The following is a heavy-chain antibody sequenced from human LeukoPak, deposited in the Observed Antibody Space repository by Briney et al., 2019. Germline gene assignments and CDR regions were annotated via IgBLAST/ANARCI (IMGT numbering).Heavy chain of an antibody. CDR2: IYYSGST. V-gene: IGHV4-59*01. CDR1: GDSISSYY. J-gene: IGHJ3*02. D-gene: IGHD2-21*02. CDR3: ARAVYCGGDCYSGAFDI. Sequence: SETLSLTCTVSGDSISSYYWSWIRQPPGKGLEWIGYIYYSGSTNYNPSLKSRVTISVDTSKNQFSLKLSSVTAADTAVYYCARAVYCGGDCYSGAFDIWGQGTMVTVSS.